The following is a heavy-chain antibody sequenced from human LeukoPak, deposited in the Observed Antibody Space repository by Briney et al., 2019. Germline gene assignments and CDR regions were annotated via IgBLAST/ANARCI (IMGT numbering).Heavy chain of an antibody. Sequence: GGSLSFSCAASGFTISSYAMSWGRQAPGKGLEWVSTISGSGGNTYYADSAKGRFAISRDHSKKMLYLQMNSLRAEDTAVYYCAEIVGLWSLGPWGQGTLVTVSS. CDR1: GFTISSYA. CDR3: AEIVGLWSLGP. J-gene: IGHJ5*02. CDR2: ISGSGGNT. V-gene: IGHV3-23*01. D-gene: IGHD3-10*01.